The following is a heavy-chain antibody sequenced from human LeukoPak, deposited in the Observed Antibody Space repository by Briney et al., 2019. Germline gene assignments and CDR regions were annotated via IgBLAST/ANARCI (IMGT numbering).Heavy chain of an antibody. CDR2: IYYSGST. Sequence: SETLSLTCTVSGGSIRSSSYYWGWIRQSPGKGLEWIGSIYYSGSTYYKPSLKRRVTISVDTSKNQFSLKLSSVTAADTAVYYCAKNTYYYYYYMGVWGKGTTVTVSS. V-gene: IGHV4-39*01. J-gene: IGHJ6*03. CDR1: GGSIRSSSYY. CDR3: AKNTYYYYYYMGV.